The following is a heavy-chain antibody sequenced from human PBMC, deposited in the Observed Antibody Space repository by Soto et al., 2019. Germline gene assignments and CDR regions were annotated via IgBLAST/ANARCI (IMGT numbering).Heavy chain of an antibody. V-gene: IGHV3-74*01. CDR1: GFTFSSYW. Sequence: EVQLVESGGGLVQPGGSLRLSCAASGFTFSSYWMHWVRQAPGKGLVWVSRINSDGSSTSYADSVKGRFTISRDNAKNKLYLQMNSLRAEDTAVYYCARGRQTQTTFKTKNKVAGLDYWGQGTLVTVSS. CDR3: ARGRQTQTTFKTKNKVAGLDY. D-gene: IGHD6-19*01. CDR2: INSDGSST. J-gene: IGHJ4*02.